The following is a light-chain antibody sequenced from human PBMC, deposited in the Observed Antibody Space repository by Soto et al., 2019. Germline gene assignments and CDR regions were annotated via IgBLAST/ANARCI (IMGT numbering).Light chain of an antibody. V-gene: IGLV2-11*01. CDR3: CSFAGSYTSYV. Sequence: QSALTQPRSVSGSPGQSVTISCTGTSNYVSWYQQDPGKAPKLIIYDVSKRPSGVPDRFSGSKSGNTASLTISGLQAEDAADYFCCSFAGSYTSYVFGTGTKVTVL. CDR2: DVS. J-gene: IGLJ1*01. CDR1: SNY.